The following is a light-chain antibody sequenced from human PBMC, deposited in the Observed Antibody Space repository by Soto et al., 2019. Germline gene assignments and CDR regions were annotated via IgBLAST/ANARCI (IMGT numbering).Light chain of an antibody. J-gene: IGKJ4*01. V-gene: IGKV1-5*01. CDR1: QSISSW. CDR2: DAS. Sequence: DIQMTQSPSTVSASVGDRVSITCRASQSISSWLAWYQQKPGKAPKLLIYDASSLESGVPSRFSGSGSGTEFTLTISSLQPDDFATYYCQQYNSYPLTFGGGTKVDIK. CDR3: QQYNSYPLT.